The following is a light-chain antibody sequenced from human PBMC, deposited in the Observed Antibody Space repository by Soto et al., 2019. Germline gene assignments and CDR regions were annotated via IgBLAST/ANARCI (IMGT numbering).Light chain of an antibody. CDR2: ESN. V-gene: IGLV1-51*02. CDR3: GTWDNSLSAGV. Sequence: QSVLTQPPSVSAAPGQKVTISCSGSNSNIGNNYVSWYQQFPGTAPKLLIYESNQRPSGIPDRFSGSTSGTSATLGITGLQTGDEADYYCGTWDNSLSAGVFGGGTKLTVL. CDR1: NSNIGNNY. J-gene: IGLJ3*02.